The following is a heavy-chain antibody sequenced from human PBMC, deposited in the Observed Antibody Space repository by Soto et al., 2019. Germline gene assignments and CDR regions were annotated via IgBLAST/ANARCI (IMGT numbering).Heavy chain of an antibody. CDR3: ARGSGAIYDFWSGPVFDP. CDR1: GGSVSSGSY. J-gene: IGHJ5*02. D-gene: IGHD3-3*01. Sequence: PSETLSLTCTVSGGSVSSGSYWSWIRQPPGKGLEWIACAYYRGSTMYNPSLKSRVTISVDTSKNQFSLKLNSVTAADTAVYYCARGSGAIYDFWSGPVFDPWGQGTLVTVSS. V-gene: IGHV4-61*01. CDR2: AYYRGST.